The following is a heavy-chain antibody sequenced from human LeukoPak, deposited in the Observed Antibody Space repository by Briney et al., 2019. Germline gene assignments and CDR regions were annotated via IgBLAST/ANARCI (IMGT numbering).Heavy chain of an antibody. CDR3: ARFVSVAGPDYFDY. CDR1: GDSISSHY. CDR2: MYYSGST. Sequence: SETLSLTCTVSGDSISSHYWSWIRQPPGKRLEWIGYMYYSGSTNYNPSLKSRVTISVDTSKNQFSLKLNSVTAADTAVYYCARFVSVAGPDYFDYWGQGTLVTVSS. V-gene: IGHV4-59*11. D-gene: IGHD6-19*01. J-gene: IGHJ4*02.